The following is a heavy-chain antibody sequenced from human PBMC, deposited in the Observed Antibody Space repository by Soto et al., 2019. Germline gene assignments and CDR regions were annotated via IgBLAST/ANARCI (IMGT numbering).Heavy chain of an antibody. CDR2: IYYSGST. CDR3: ATDYYYGSGRYYNYWFDP. CDR1: GWSFSGYY. J-gene: IGHJ5*02. V-gene: IGHV4-34*01. D-gene: IGHD3-10*01. Sequence: SETLSLTCAVYGWSFSGYYWGWIRQPPGKGLEWIGSIYYSGSTYYNPSLKSQVTISVDTSKNQFSLKLSSVTAADTAVYYCATDYYYGSGRYYNYWFDPWGQGALVTVSS.